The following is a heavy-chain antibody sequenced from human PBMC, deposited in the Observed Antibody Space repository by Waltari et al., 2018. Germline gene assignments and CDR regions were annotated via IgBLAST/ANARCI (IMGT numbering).Heavy chain of an antibody. CDR3: AKDRIAGGQLGSRFDY. Sequence: EVLLSEAGGRLVRPGGSLTLPCVAYGFTFGSYSMRWVRQAPGKGLGWVSGVSGNGGGTDYADSVKGRFTLSRDNSKNILYLQMNSLRAEDTAIYYCAKDRIAGGQLGSRFDYWGQGTLVTVSS. D-gene: IGHD6-6*01. V-gene: IGHV3-23*01. CDR1: GFTFGSYS. J-gene: IGHJ4*02. CDR2: VSGNGGGT.